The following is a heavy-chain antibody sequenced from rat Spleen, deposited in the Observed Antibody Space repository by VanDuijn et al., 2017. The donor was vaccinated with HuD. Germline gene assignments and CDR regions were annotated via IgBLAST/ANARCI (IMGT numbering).Heavy chain of an antibody. CDR1: GFSLNNYG. Sequence: QVQLKESGPGLVQPSQTLSLTCTVSGFSLNNYGVIWVRQPPGKGLEWMGVIWGNGNTNYNSPLKSRLSISRDTSKSQIYLKMNSLQIEDTATYFCARADVAGLSTDGIWGQGIMVTVSS. D-gene: IGHD1-2*01. CDR3: ARADVAGLSTDGI. J-gene: IGHJ2*01. V-gene: IGHV2-13*01. CDR2: IWGNGNT.